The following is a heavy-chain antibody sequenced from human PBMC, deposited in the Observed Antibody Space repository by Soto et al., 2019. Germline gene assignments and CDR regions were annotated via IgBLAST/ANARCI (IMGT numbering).Heavy chain of an antibody. V-gene: IGHV4-38-2*01. CDR2: IYHSGST. Sequence: PSETLSLTCAFSVCSISSGYYWGWIRQPPGKGLEWIGSIYHSGSTYYNPSLKSRVTISVDTSKNQFSLKLSSVTAADTAVYYCARGLKANQGGMEVWGQGTTVRVS. CDR1: VCSISSGYY. J-gene: IGHJ6*01. CDR3: ARGLKANQGGMEV.